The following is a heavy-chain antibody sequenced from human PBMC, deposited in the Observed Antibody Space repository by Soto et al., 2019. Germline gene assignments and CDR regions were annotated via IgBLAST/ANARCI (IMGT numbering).Heavy chain of an antibody. CDR2: ISSSSSYI. V-gene: IGHV3-21*04. CDR3: AKGRGALSVVSNWFDP. D-gene: IGHD2-2*01. J-gene: IGHJ5*02. Sequence: GGSLRLSCAASGSTFSSYSMNWVRQAPGKGLEWVSSISSSSSYIYYADSVKGRFTISRDNANNSLHLEMNSLKTEDTALYYCAKGRGALSVVSNWFDPWGQGTLVTVSS. CDR1: GSTFSSYS.